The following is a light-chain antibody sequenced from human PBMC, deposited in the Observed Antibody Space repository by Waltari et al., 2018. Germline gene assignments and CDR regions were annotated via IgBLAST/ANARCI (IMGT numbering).Light chain of an antibody. CDR1: GSAVGGYDY. CDR2: DVN. J-gene: IGLJ1*01. Sequence: QSALTQPASVSGSPGQSITISCTGTGSAVGGYDYVSWYQRHPDKVPKVIIYDVNKGPSCVSDRFSGSKSGYTASLTSSGLQAQDEADYYCSSYTSSRAIFVVGIGTKVTVL. CDR3: SSYTSSRAIFV. V-gene: IGLV2-14*01.